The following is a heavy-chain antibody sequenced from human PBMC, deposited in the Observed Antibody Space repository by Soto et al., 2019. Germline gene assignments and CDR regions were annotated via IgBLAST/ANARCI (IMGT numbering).Heavy chain of an antibody. CDR2: INAGNGNT. D-gene: IGHD3-16*01. J-gene: IGHJ4*02. CDR3: ARELEAWGDSYFDY. Sequence: QVQLVQSGAEVKKPGASVKVSCKASGYTFTSYAMHWVRQAPGQRLEWMGWINAGNGNTKYSQKFQGRVTITRDTSASTAYMELSSLRSEDTAVYYCARELEAWGDSYFDYWGQGTLVTVSS. V-gene: IGHV1-3*01. CDR1: GYTFTSYA.